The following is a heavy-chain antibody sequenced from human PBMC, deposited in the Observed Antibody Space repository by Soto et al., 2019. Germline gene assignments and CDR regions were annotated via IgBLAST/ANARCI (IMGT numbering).Heavy chain of an antibody. CDR2: IYYSGST. CDR3: ARELRYFGPITLERYFDY. V-gene: IGHV4-31*03. CDR1: GGSISSGGYY. D-gene: IGHD3-9*01. Sequence: PSETLSLTCTVSGGSISSGGYYWSWIRQHPGKGLEWIGYIYYSGSTYYNPSLKSRVTISVDTSKNQFSLKLSSVTAADTAVYYCARELRYFGPITLERYFDYWGQGTLVTVSS. J-gene: IGHJ4*02.